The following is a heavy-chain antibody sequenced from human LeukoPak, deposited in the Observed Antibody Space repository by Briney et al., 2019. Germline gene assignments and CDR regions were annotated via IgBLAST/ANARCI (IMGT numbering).Heavy chain of an antibody. V-gene: IGHV1-18*04. CDR3: ARVMFELSPVRERSTYCGGDCYAFDI. Sequence: ASVKVSCKASGYTFSNYGISWVRQAPGQGLEWMGWISAYNGNTNYAPNLQGRVTVTTDTSTSTAYMELRSLRSDDTAVYYCARVMFELSPVRERSTYCGGDCYAFDIWGQGTMVTVSS. CDR1: GYTFSNYG. CDR2: ISAYNGNT. D-gene: IGHD2-21*02. J-gene: IGHJ3*02.